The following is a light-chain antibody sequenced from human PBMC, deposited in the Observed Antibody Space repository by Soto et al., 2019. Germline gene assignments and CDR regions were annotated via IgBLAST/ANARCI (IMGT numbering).Light chain of an antibody. CDR2: GAS. CDR3: QQYGTSPYT. Sequence: EIVLTQSPGTLSLSPGERATLSCRASQSVSSSFLAWYQQKPGQAPRLLIYGASSRATGIPDRFSGSGSGTDFTLNISRLEPEDFAVYYCQQYGTSPYTFGQGTEREIK. V-gene: IGKV3-20*01. J-gene: IGKJ2*01. CDR1: QSVSSSF.